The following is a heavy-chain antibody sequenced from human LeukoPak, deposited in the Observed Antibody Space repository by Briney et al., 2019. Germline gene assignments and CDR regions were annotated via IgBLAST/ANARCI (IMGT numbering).Heavy chain of an antibody. CDR2: IYPGDSDT. V-gene: IGHV5-51*01. J-gene: IGHJ5*02. Sequence: GESLKISCKGSGYSFTSYWIGWVRQMPGKGLERMGIIYPGDSDTTYSPSFQGQVTISADKSISTAYLQWSSLKASDTAMYYCARMVEMATTNWLDPWRQGTLVTVFS. D-gene: IGHD5-24*01. CDR3: ARMVEMATTNWLDP. CDR1: GYSFTSYW.